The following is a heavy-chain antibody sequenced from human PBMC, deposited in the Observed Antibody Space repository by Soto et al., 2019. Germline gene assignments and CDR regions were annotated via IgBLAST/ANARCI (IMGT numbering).Heavy chain of an antibody. J-gene: IGHJ4*02. Sequence: QVQLVQSGAEVKKPGASVKVSCKASGYTFTNYDINWVRQVPGQGLEWMGWIHPKSANTGYAQRFQGRVTRTRNTPISTAYMELSSLRSEDTAVYYCAKLNDYGDYEPSLYDYWGQGTLVTVSS. CDR3: AKLNDYGDYEPSLYDY. V-gene: IGHV1-8*01. CDR2: IHPKSANT. D-gene: IGHD4-17*01. CDR1: GYTFTNYD.